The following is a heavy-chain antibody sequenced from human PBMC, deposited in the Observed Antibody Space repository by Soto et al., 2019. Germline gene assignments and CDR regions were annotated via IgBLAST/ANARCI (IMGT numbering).Heavy chain of an antibody. J-gene: IGHJ4*02. CDR2: ISAYNGNT. V-gene: IGHV1-18*01. CDR3: ARDLDCSSTSCYEGVY. Sequence: GASVKVSCKASGYTFTSYGISWVRQAPGQGLEWMGWISAYNGNTNYAQKLQGRVTMTTDTSTSTAYMELSSLRSEDTAVYYCARDLDCSSTSCYEGVYWGQGTLVIVSS. CDR1: GYTFTSYG. D-gene: IGHD2-2*01.